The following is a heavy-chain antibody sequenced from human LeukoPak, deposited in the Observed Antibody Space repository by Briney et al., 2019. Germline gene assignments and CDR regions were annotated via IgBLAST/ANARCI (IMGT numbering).Heavy chain of an antibody. CDR3: ARLGTGYDYDYYGMDV. Sequence: GGSLRLSCAASGFTVSSNYMSWVRQAPGKGLEWVSVIYSGGSTYYADSVKGRFTISRDNSKNTLYLQMNSLRAEDTAVYYCARLGTGYDYDYYGMDVWGQGTRVTVSS. D-gene: IGHD5-12*01. CDR2: IYSGGST. J-gene: IGHJ6*02. CDR1: GFTVSSNY. V-gene: IGHV3-66*02.